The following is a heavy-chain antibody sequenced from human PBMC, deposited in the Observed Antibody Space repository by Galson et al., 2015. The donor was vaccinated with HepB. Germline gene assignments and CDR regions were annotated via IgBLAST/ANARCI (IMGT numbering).Heavy chain of an antibody. CDR3: ARDLPTEWERPLRGCY. V-gene: IGHV1-18*04. Sequence: SVKVSCKASGYTFTSYGISWVRQAPGQGLEWMGWISAYNGNTNYAQKLQGRVTMTTDTSTSTAYMELRSLRSDDTAVYYCARDLPTEWERPLRGCYWGQGTLVTVSS. CDR2: ISAYNGNT. J-gene: IGHJ4*02. D-gene: IGHD1-26*01. CDR1: GYTFTSYG.